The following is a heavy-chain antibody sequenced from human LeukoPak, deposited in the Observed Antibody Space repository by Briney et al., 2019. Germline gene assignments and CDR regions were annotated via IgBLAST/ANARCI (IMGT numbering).Heavy chain of an antibody. CDR1: GYTFTSYD. D-gene: IGHD1-26*01. CDR2: MSPNSGST. J-gene: IGHJ5*02. V-gene: IGHV1-8*01. CDR3: ARGRQQSVVGALRWCDP. Sequence: ASVKVSCKASGYTFTSYDINWVRQATGQGPEWMGWMSPNSGSTGYAQKFQGRVTMTTNTSISTAYMELSSLTSEDTAVYYCARGRQQSVVGALRWCDPWGQGTLVTVSS.